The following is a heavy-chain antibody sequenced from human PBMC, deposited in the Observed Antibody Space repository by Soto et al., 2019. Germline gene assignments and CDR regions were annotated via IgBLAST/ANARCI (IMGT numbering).Heavy chain of an antibody. CDR1: GFTFSSYA. CDR3: ATWGDTISAPWAWNY. V-gene: IGHV3-23*01. CDR2: ISGSGGST. Sequence: EVQLLESGGGLVQPGGSLRLSCAASGFTFSSYAMSWVRQGPGKGLEWVSAISGSGGSTYYADSVKGRFTISRDNSKNTLYLQMNSLRAEDTAVYYSATWGDTISAPWAWNYWGQGTLVTVSS. D-gene: IGHD3-3*01. J-gene: IGHJ4*02.